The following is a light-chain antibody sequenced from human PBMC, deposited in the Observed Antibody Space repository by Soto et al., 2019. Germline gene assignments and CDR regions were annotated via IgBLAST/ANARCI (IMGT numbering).Light chain of an antibody. CDR2: AVN. J-gene: IGLJ2*01. Sequence: QSALTQPPSASGSPGQSVTISCTGTSSDVGAYNYVSWCQQEPGKAPKLMIYAVNKRPSGVPDRFSGSKSGNTASLTVSGLRAADEADYFCSSYAGGNNIMVFGGGTKLTVL. CDR1: SSDVGAYNY. V-gene: IGLV2-8*01. CDR3: SSYAGGNNIMV.